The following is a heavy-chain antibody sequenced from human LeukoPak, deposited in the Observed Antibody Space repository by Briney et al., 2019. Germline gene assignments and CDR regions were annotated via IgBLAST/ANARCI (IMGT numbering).Heavy chain of an antibody. CDR1: GGSFSGYY. J-gene: IGHJ2*01. CDR3: ARGGPPESPYYGSISWYFYL. CDR2: INHSGST. V-gene: IGHV4-34*01. Sequence: PSETLSLTCAVYGGSFSGYYWSWIRQPPGKGLEWIGEINHSGSTNYNPSLKSRVTISVDTSKNQFSLKLSSVTAADTAVYYCARGGPPESPYYGSISWYFYLWGRGTLVTVSS. D-gene: IGHD3-10*01.